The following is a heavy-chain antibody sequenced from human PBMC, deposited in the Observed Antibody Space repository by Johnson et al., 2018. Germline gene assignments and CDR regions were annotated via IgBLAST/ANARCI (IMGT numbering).Heavy chain of an antibody. CDR2: ISYDGRNK. J-gene: IGHJ6*03. CDR3: SKYWVYAMVHYYYYMDV. D-gene: IGHD2-8*01. V-gene: IGHV3-30*18. Sequence: QVQLVQSGGGVVQPGRSLRLSCAASGFTFSSYGMHWVRQAPGKGLEWVAVISYDGRNKYYADSVKGRFTISRDNSKNTLYLQMNSLRAEDTAVYYCSKYWVYAMVHYYYYMDVWGKGPTVTVSS. CDR1: GFTFSSYG.